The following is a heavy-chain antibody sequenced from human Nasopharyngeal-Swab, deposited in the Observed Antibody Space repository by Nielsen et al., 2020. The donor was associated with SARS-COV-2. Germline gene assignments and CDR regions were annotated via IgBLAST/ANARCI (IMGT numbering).Heavy chain of an antibody. V-gene: IGHV3-30-3*01. CDR2: ISHDGFDK. J-gene: IGHJ4*02. Sequence: GESLKISCEASGFSFSAFTMHWIRQLPGKGLEWVAFISHDGFDKDYATSVRGRFTISRDNHRNTVYLQLDSLRSDDTAVYYCVRGPLRTSKAFFDYWGQGTLVTVSS. D-gene: IGHD3-16*01. CDR1: GFSFSAFT. CDR3: VRGPLRTSKAFFDY.